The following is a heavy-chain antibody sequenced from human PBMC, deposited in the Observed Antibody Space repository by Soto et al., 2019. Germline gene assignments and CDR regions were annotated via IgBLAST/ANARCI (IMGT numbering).Heavy chain of an antibody. V-gene: IGHV3-15*01. J-gene: IGHJ4*02. Sequence: GGSLRLSCAASGFTFSNAWMSWVRQAPGKWLEWVGRIKSKTDGGTTDYAAPVKGRFTISRDDSNNTLYLQMNSLKTEDTAVYYCTTDPVVVVIEGLDYWGQGTLVTVSS. CDR2: IKSKTDGGTT. CDR1: GFTFSNAW. D-gene: IGHD3-22*01. CDR3: TTDPVVVVIEGLDY.